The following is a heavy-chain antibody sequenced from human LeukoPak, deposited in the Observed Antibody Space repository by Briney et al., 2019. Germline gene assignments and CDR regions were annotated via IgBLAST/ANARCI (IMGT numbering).Heavy chain of an antibody. Sequence: SETLSLTCTVSGGSISSYYWSWIRQPPGKGLEGIGYIYYSGSTNYNPSLKSRVTISVDTSKNQFSLKLSSVTAADTAVYYCARLAGYRDWYFDLWGRGTLVTVSS. D-gene: IGHD1-1*01. CDR2: IYYSGST. CDR1: GGSISSYY. V-gene: IGHV4-59*08. J-gene: IGHJ2*01. CDR3: ARLAGYRDWYFDL.